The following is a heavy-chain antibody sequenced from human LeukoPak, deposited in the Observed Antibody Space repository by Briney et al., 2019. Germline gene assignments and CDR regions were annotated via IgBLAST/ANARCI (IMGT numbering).Heavy chain of an antibody. D-gene: IGHD6-19*01. V-gene: IGHV3-23*01. CDR2: ISGSGVST. Sequence: PGGSLRLSCAASGFTFDDYAMSWVRQAPGKGLEWVSAISGSGVSTYYADSVKGRFTISRDNSKNTLYLQMNSLRAEDTAVYYCAKDDHIAVAGTNYFDYWGQGTLVTVSS. CDR1: GFTFDDYA. J-gene: IGHJ4*02. CDR3: AKDDHIAVAGTNYFDY.